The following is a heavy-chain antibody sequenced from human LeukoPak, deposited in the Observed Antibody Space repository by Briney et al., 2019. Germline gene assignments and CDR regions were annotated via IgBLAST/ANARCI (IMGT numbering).Heavy chain of an antibody. CDR2: INHSGST. CDR1: GGSFSGYY. CDR3: ARRGRSAAVKPFDY. Sequence: PSETLSLTCAVYGGSFSGYYWSWIRQPPGKGLEWIGEINHSGSTNYNPSLKSRVTISVDTSKNQFSLKLSSVTAADTAVYYCARRGRSAAVKPFDYWGQGTLVTVSS. D-gene: IGHD6-13*01. V-gene: IGHV4-34*01. J-gene: IGHJ4*02.